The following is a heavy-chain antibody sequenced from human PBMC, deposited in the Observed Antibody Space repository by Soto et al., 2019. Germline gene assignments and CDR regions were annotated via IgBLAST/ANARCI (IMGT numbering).Heavy chain of an antibody. Sequence: ASVKVSCKASGYTFTSYDINWVRQATGQGLEWMGWMNPNSGNTGYAQKFQGRVTMTRNTSISTAYVELSSLRSEDTAVYYCASRTLIAAAANYYYAMDVWGQGTTVTVSS. CDR3: ASRTLIAAAANYYYAMDV. CDR1: GYTFTSYD. CDR2: MNPNSGNT. V-gene: IGHV1-8*01. D-gene: IGHD6-13*01. J-gene: IGHJ6*02.